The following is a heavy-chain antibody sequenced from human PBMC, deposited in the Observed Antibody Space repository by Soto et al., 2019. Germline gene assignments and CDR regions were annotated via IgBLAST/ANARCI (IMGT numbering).Heavy chain of an antibody. CDR2: ISYSGNDY. CDR1: GVTFSNYG. Sequence: GGSMRLSIAAFGVTFSNYGIHWVRQAPGKGLEWVAVISYSGNDYHYADSVKGRFTISRDNSKNTLYLQMNSLRAEDTAVYYCAKDLTSRSSDYYFDYWGQGTLVTVSS. CDR3: AKDLTSRSSDYYFDY. J-gene: IGHJ4*02. V-gene: IGHV3-30*18. D-gene: IGHD6-6*01.